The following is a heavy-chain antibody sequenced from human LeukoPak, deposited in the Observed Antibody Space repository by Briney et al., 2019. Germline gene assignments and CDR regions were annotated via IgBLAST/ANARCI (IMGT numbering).Heavy chain of an antibody. V-gene: IGHV3-64*01. CDR1: GFSISSYA. J-gene: IGHJ4*02. CDR2: ISNGGSI. CDR3: ARDFSYGSGFDY. D-gene: IGHD5-18*01. Sequence: GGSLRLSCAASGFSISSYALHWVRQAPGKGLQYVSGISNGGSIDYANSVKGRFTISRDNSKNTLYLQMGSLRPEDMAVYYCARDFSYGSGFDYWGQGILVTLSS.